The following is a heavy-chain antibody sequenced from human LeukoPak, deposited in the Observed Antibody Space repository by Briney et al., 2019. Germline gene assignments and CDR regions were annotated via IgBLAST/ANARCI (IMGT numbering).Heavy chain of an antibody. CDR3: VRDKYCTTTSCYFDY. V-gene: IGHV5-51*01. CDR2: IYTVDSES. D-gene: IGHD2-2*01. J-gene: IGHJ4*02. CDR1: GYSFTNYW. Sequence: GESLNISCQGSGYSFTNYWIGWVRQMPGKGLEWMGNIYTVDSESRYSPSFQGQVTISVDKSINTAYLQWSSLKASDTAMYYCVRDKYCTTTSCYFDYWGQGTLVTVSS.